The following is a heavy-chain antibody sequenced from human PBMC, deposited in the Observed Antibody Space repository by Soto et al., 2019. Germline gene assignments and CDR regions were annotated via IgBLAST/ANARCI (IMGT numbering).Heavy chain of an antibody. CDR3: ARGWYNWYDDAARDDNSYGMDV. V-gene: IGHV1-69*01. CDR2: IIPILGKT. D-gene: IGHD1-1*01. CDR1: GDTFSSYA. Sequence: QVQRVQSGAEGKKPGSSVKVSCKASGDTFSSYAISWVRQAPGQGLEWMGGIIPILGKTNYAQKFQGRVTISADESTSTAYMELRSLRSEDTAVYYCARGWYNWYDDAARDDNSYGMDVWGQGTTVTVSS. J-gene: IGHJ6*02.